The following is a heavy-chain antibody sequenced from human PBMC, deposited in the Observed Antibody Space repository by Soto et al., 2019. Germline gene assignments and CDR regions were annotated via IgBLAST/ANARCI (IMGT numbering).Heavy chain of an antibody. J-gene: IGHJ4*02. V-gene: IGHV3-74*01. CDR3: TRGPRASSGGTGAY. Sequence: QLVEAGGGLVQPGGSLRLSCTVSGFSFDSYWMHWVRQAPGKCPVWVSRIDYDGTTTNYADFVKGRFTISRDNAKNTLYLQMNSLRPEDTAVYYCTRGPRASSGGTGAYWGQGTLVTVSS. CDR2: IDYDGTTT. D-gene: IGHD2-2*01. CDR1: GFSFDSYW.